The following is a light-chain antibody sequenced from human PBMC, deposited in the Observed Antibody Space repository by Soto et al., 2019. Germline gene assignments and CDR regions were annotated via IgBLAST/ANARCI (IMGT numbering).Light chain of an antibody. J-gene: IGLJ2*01. Sequence: QLVLTQSPSASASLGASVKLTCTLSSGHSSYAIAWHQQQPEKGPRYLMKLSSDGSHSKGDRIPDRFSGSSSGAERYLTISSLQSEDEADYYCQTWDTGARVVFGGGTKVTVL. CDR2: LSSDGSH. CDR3: QTWDTGARVV. V-gene: IGLV4-69*01. CDR1: SGHSSYA.